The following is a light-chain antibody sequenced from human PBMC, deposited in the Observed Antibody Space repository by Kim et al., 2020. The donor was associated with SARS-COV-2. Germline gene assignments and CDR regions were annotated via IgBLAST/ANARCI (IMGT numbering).Light chain of an antibody. CDR2: GAS. J-gene: IGKJ4*01. CDR3: QQDENDPLT. V-gene: IGKV1-33*01. Sequence: DIQMTQSPSSLSPSVGDRVTITCQASQDITHYLNWYQQKPGKAPKLLIHGASNLETGVPSRFSGSRSGTNFTLSISGLQPEDVATYYCQQDENDPLTFGGGTKVEI. CDR1: QDITHY.